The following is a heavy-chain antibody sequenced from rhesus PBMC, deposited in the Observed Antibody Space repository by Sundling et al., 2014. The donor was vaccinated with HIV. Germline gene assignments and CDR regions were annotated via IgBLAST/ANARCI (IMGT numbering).Heavy chain of an antibody. Sequence: QVQLQESGPGLVKPSETLSLTCTVSGASISSYWWSWVRQPPGKGLEWIGEINGNSGSTNYNPPLKSRVTISRDMSKNQFSLKLSSVTAADTAVYYCAIGSYEDDYGYYYGDPFDDWGQGALVTVAS. CDR3: AIGSYEDDYGYYYGDPFDD. V-gene: IGHV4-80*01. CDR2: INGNSGST. D-gene: IGHD3-9*01. CDR1: GASISSYW. J-gene: IGHJ4*01.